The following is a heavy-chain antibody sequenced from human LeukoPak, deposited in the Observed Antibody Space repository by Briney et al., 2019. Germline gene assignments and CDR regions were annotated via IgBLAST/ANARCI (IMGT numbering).Heavy chain of an antibody. D-gene: IGHD1-26*01. Sequence: GASVKVSCKASGYTFTDYYLHWVRQAAGHGLEGMGWINPKTGVTKYAQNFQGRVTMTRDTSISTAYMEVSRLRSDDTAVFYCARDLAMYSPDLDYWGQGTLVTVSS. J-gene: IGHJ4*02. CDR2: INPKTGVT. V-gene: IGHV1-2*02. CDR1: GYTFTDYY. CDR3: ARDLAMYSPDLDY.